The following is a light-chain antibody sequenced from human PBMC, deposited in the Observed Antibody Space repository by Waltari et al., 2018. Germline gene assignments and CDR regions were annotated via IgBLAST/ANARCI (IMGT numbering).Light chain of an antibody. CDR1: QSITTA. Sequence: DIQLAQSPSSLSASVGDTVTITCRASQSITTALNLYQQRPGQAPRLLIYAASSLPGGVPSRFSGSGSGTVFTLTINGLQPDDFATYYCQDSYSTLSFVFGPGTRVDV. J-gene: IGKJ3*01. CDR2: AAS. V-gene: IGKV1-39*01. CDR3: QDSYSTLSFV.